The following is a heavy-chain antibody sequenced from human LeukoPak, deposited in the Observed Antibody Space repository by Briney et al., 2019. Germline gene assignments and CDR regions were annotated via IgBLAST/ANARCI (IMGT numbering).Heavy chain of an antibody. J-gene: IGHJ4*02. V-gene: IGHV3-7*01. D-gene: IGHD6-19*01. Sequence: GGSLRLSCAASGFTFSSYWMSWVRQAPGKGLEWVANIKQDGSEKYYVDSVKGRFTISRDNAKNSLYLQMNSLRAEDTAVYYCARDRMGASGWFVPQPVDYWGQGTLVTVSS. CDR2: IKQDGSEK. CDR3: ARDRMGASGWFVPQPVDY. CDR1: GFTFSSYW.